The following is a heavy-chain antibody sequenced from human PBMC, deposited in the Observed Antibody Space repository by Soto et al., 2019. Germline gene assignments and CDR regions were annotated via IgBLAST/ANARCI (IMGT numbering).Heavy chain of an antibody. CDR3: AKELNDFWSGYPSFDYGMDV. CDR2: ISYDGSNK. Sequence: GGSLRLSCAASGFTFSSYGMHWVRQAPGKGLEWVAVISYDGSNKYYADSVKGRFTISRDNSKNTLYLQMNSLRAEDTAVYYCAKELNDFWSGYPSFDYGMDVRGQGTTVTVSS. V-gene: IGHV3-30*18. D-gene: IGHD3-3*01. CDR1: GFTFSSYG. J-gene: IGHJ6*02.